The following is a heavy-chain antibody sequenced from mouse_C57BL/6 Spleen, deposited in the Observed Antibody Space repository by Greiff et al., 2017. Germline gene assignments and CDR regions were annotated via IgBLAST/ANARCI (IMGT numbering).Heavy chain of an antibody. V-gene: IGHV14-2*01. J-gene: IGHJ3*01. CDR2: ISPEDGDT. CDR3: ALYYYGSGAY. Sequence: EVQLQQSGAELVKPGASVKLSCTASGFNIKDYYMHWVKQRTEQGLEWIGRISPEDGDTKYAPKFQGKATITADTSTNTAYLQLSSLTSAGTAVYYCALYYYGSGAYWGQGTLVTVSA. D-gene: IGHD1-1*01. CDR1: GFNIKDYY.